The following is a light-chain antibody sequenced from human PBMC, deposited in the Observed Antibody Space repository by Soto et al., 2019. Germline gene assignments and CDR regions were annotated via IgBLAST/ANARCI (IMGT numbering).Light chain of an antibody. CDR2: RNN. CDR3: ASWDDSLSGVV. CDR1: SSNIGSNY. Sequence: QSVLTQPSSASGTPGQRVTISCSGSSSNIGSNYVYWYQQLPGTAPKLLIYRNNQRPSGVPDRFSGSKSGTSAPLAISGLRSEDEADYYCASWDDSLSGVVFGGGTKVTVL. J-gene: IGLJ2*01. V-gene: IGLV1-47*01.